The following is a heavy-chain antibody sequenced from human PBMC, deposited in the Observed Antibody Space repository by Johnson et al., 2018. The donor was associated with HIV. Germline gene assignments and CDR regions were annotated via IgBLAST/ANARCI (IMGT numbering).Heavy chain of an antibody. CDR3: ARAFSSRGAFNI. D-gene: IGHD6-13*01. Sequence: QVQLVESGGGVVQPGRSLRLSCAASGFTFSSYGMHWVRQAPGKGLEWVAVIWYDGSNKYYADSVKGRFTISRDNAKNSLFLQMNSLRAEDTAVYYCARAFSSRGAFNIWGQGTMVTVSS. CDR2: IWYDGSNK. J-gene: IGHJ3*02. CDR1: GFTFSSYG. V-gene: IGHV3-33*01.